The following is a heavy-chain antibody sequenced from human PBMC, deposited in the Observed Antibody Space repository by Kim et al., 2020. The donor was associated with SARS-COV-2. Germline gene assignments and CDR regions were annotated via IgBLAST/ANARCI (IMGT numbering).Heavy chain of an antibody. Sequence: SETLSLTCTVSGGSISSGSYYWLWIRQPAGKGLEWIGRIYTSGSTNYNPSLKSRVTISVDTAKNQFSLKLSSVTAADTAVYYCARSAVARGDNCFDPWGQGTLVPVSS. V-gene: IGHV4-61*02. D-gene: IGHD6-19*01. CDR3: ARSAVARGDNCFDP. CDR1: GGSISSGSYY. J-gene: IGHJ5*02. CDR2: IYTSGST.